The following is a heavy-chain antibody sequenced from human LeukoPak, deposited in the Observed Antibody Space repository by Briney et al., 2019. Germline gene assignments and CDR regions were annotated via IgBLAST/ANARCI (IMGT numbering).Heavy chain of an antibody. CDR1: GGSISSYY. J-gene: IGHJ4*02. V-gene: IGHV4-4*07. CDR3: RGGSYVGGYDY. Sequence: SETLSLICTVSGGSISSYYWSWIRQPAGKGLEWIGRIYTSGSTNYNPSLKSRVTMSVDTSKNQFSLKLSSVTAADTAVYYCRGGSYVGGYDYWGQGTLVTVSS. D-gene: IGHD1-26*01. CDR2: IYTSGST.